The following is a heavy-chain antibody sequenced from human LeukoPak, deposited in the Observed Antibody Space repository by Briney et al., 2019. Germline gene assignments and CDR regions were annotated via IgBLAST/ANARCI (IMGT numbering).Heavy chain of an antibody. CDR3: AKMVGYCSSTSCYGRIRGYFDY. V-gene: IGHV3-23*01. J-gene: IGHJ4*02. CDR1: GFTFSSYA. D-gene: IGHD2-2*01. CDR2: ISGSGGST. Sequence: GGSLRLSCAAPGFTFSSYAMSWVRQAPGKGLEWVSAISGSGGSTYYADSVKGRFTISRDTSKNTLYLQMNRLRAEDTAVYYCAKMVGYCSSTSCYGRIRGYFDYGRQGTLVSVSS.